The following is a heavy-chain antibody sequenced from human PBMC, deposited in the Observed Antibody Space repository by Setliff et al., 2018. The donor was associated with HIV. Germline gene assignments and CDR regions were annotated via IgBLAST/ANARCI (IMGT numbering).Heavy chain of an antibody. J-gene: IGHJ3*01. CDR2: IHPNTGST. D-gene: IGHD1-26*01. CDR3: AKQGYSDSLYAFDV. CDR1: GYTFTGYH. Sequence: ASVKVSCKASGYTFTGYHIYWVRQAPGHGLELMGRIHPNTGSTNYLQEFQGRVTITRDTSMSTVYMALTGLTSDDTAVYYCAKQGYSDSLYAFDVWGQGTMVTVSS. V-gene: IGHV1-2*06.